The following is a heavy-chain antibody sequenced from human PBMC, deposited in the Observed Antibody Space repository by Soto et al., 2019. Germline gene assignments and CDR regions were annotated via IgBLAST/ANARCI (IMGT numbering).Heavy chain of an antibody. CDR3: AKDQGIAAAGSDY. CDR2: ISYDGSNK. V-gene: IGHV3-30*18. D-gene: IGHD6-13*01. CDR1: GFTFSSYG. J-gene: IGHJ4*02. Sequence: GGSLRLSCAASGFTFSSYGMHWVRQAPGKGLEWVAVISYDGSNKYYADSVKGRFTISRDNSKNTLYLQMNSLRAEDTAVYYCAKDQGIAAAGSDYWGQGTLVTVSS.